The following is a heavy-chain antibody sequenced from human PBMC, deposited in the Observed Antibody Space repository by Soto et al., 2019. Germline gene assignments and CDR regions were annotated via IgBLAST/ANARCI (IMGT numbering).Heavy chain of an antibody. CDR3: ARNRPGVFKGGASGRDV. D-gene: IGHD2-8*01. Sequence: ELQLVETGGGLIQTGGSLRLSCAASGFSISSNYIAWVRQPPGKGLEWVSTTFSGGNTEYAASVKGRCSISRDNYRNPLYLQLDNRGFKDRACNYGARNRPGVFKGGASGRDVGAKGPRSPSP. V-gene: IGHV3-53*02. J-gene: IGHJ6*02. CDR2: TFSGGNT. CDR1: GFSISSNY.